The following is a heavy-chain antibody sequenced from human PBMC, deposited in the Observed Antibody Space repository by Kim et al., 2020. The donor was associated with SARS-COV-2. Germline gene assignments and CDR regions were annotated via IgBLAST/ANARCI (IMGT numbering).Heavy chain of an antibody. CDR2: ISSSTSTR. CDR3: ASVGRSSYSMDV. CDR1: GFIFSSYS. D-gene: IGHD2-15*01. Sequence: GGSLRLSCAASGFIFSSYSMDWVRQAPGKGLEWVSYISSSTSTRYYADSVKGRFTISRENAGNSLCLQMNSLRDEDTAVYYCASVGRSSYSMDVWGEGTTVTVSS. V-gene: IGHV3-48*02. J-gene: IGHJ6*04.